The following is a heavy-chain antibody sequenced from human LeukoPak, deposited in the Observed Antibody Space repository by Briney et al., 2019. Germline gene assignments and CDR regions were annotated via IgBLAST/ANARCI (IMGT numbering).Heavy chain of an antibody. J-gene: IGHJ4*02. CDR1: GFTLSSYE. V-gene: IGHV3-48*03. CDR3: VRDRKNYFFDY. CDR2: INPGGVAF. Sequence: GGSLRLSCEASGFTLSSYEVNWVRQAPGKGLDWVAYINPGGVAFYNTDSVQGRFTLSRDNAKNSLFLQMNSLRDEDTAVYYCVRDRKNYFFDYWGQGTLVTVSS.